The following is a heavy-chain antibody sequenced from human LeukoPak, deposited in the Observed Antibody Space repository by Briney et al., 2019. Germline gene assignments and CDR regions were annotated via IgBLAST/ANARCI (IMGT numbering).Heavy chain of an antibody. V-gene: IGHV4-59*01. J-gene: IGHJ4*02. CDR2: IHSSGST. CDR1: GGSISSNY. Sequence: SETLSLTCTVSGGSISSNYWSWIRQPPGKGLEWIGYIHSSGSTNYNPSPKSRVTISMDTSKNQFSLQLSSVTAADTAVYYCARDVTPATLWGQGTLVTVSS. D-gene: IGHD3-16*01. CDR3: ARDVTPATL.